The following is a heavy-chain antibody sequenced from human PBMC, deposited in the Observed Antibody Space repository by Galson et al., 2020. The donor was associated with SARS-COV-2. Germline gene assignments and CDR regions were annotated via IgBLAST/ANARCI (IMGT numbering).Heavy chain of an antibody. J-gene: IGHJ6*03. D-gene: IGHD5-18*01. V-gene: IGHV3-21*01. CDR2: TTSSSYI. CDR3: ARGYSYGPNYYYFYMDV. Sequence: GESLKISCAASGFTFSSYSMNWVRQAPGKGLEWVSSTTSSSYIYYANSVKGRFTISRDNAKNSLYLQMNSLIAEDTAVYYCARGYSYGPNYYYFYMDVWGKGTTVTVSS. CDR1: GFTFSSYS.